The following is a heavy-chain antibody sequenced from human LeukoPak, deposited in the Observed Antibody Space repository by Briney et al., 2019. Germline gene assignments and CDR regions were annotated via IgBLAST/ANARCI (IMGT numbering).Heavy chain of an antibody. D-gene: IGHD3-22*01. V-gene: IGHV3-11*01. CDR3: ARAVNYYDSTRAQGYFDY. J-gene: IGHJ4*02. CDR2: ISSSGSTI. Sequence: PGGSLRLSCAASGFTFSDYYMSWIRQAPGKGLEWVSYISSSGSTIYYADSVKGRFTISRDNSKNTLYLQMNSLRAEDTAVYYCARAVNYYDSTRAQGYFDYWGQGTLVTVSS. CDR1: GFTFSDYY.